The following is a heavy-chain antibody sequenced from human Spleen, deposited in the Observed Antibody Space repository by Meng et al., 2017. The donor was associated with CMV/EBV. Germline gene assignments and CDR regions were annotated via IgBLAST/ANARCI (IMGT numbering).Heavy chain of an antibody. CDR1: GYTFSDYY. D-gene: IGHD1-26*01. J-gene: IGHJ3*02. V-gene: IGHV1-2*02. CDR2: INPNSGGT. Sequence: ASVKVSCKASGYTFSDYYIHWVRQAPGQGLEWMGWINPNSGGTNYAQNFQGRVTMTRDTSISTAYMDLRRLKSDDTAVYYCARDVARYFDAFDIWGQGTMVTVSS. CDR3: ARDVARYFDAFDI.